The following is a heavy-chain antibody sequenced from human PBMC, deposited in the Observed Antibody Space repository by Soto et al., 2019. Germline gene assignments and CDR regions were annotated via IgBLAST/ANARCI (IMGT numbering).Heavy chain of an antibody. CDR2: INAGNGDT. D-gene: IGHD1-26*01. CDR1: GYTFSSFA. V-gene: IGHV1-3*01. CDR3: ARKVGASAY. Sequence: QVQLVQSGAEVKKPGASVKVSCKASGYTFSSFAIHWVRQATGQRLEWMGWINAGNGDTKYSQKFQGRVTIARDTAASTAYMELGSLTFEDTAVYYCARKVGASAYWGQGTLVTVSS. J-gene: IGHJ4*02.